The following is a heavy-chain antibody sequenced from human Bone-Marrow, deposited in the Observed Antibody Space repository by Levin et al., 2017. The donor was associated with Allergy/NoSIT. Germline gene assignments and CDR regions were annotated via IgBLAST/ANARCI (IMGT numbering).Heavy chain of an antibody. D-gene: IGHD4-17*01. V-gene: IGHV4-31*03. J-gene: IGHJ5*02. Sequence: PSETLSLTCTVSGGSINSGDYYWSWIRQHPGTGLEWIGYIYNSGSTHYNPSLKSRVTISLDTSRNQFSLKMSSVTAADTAIYYCARDRYDGDYVGWFDPWGQGTLVTVSS. CDR3: ARDRYDGDYVGWFDP. CDR2: IYNSGST. CDR1: GGSINSGDYY.